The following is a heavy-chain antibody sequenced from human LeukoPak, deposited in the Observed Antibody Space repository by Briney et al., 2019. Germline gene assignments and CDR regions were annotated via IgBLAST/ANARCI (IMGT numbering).Heavy chain of an antibody. CDR3: ARDPSYDLDY. V-gene: IGHV3-74*03. J-gene: IGHJ4*02. D-gene: IGHD3-16*01. CDR1: GFTFSGSW. CDR2: INEDGSMT. Sequence: PGGSLRLSCAASGFTFSGSWMHWVRQTPGKGLVWVSRINEDGSMTTYVDSVKGRFTISRDNAKNTLYLQMNSLRVEDTAVYYCARDPSYDLDYWGQGTLVTVSS.